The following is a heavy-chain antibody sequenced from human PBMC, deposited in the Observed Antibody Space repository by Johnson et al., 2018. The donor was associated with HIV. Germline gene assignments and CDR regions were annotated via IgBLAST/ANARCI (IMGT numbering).Heavy chain of an antibody. CDR3: AKGIYDFWGGYLLDAFDM. V-gene: IGHV3-33*05. J-gene: IGHJ3*02. Sequence: QVQLVESGGGVVQPGRSLRLSCAASGFTFSSYGMHWVRQAPGKGLEWVAVISNDGSNRYYADSVKGRFTISRDNSKNTLHLQMNSLRAEDTAVYYCAKGIYDFWGGYLLDAFDMWGQGTMVTVSS. D-gene: IGHD3-3*01. CDR2: ISNDGSNR. CDR1: GFTFSSYG.